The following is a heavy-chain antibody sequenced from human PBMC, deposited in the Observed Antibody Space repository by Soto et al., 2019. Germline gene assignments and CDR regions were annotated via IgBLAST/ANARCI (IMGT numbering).Heavy chain of an antibody. J-gene: IGHJ3*02. V-gene: IGHV4-59*01. D-gene: IGHD2-15*01. CDR1: GGPISSYY. CDR2: IYYSGST. CDR3: ARHCSGGSCSRRDAFDI. Sequence: PSETLSLTCTVSGGPISSYYWSWIRQPPGKGLEWIGYIYYSGSTNYNPSLKSRVTISVDTSKNQFSLELTSVTAADTAVYYCARHCSGGSCSRRDAFDIWGQGTMVTVSS.